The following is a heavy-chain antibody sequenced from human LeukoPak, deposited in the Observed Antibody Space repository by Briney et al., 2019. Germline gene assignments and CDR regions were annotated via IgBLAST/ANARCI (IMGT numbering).Heavy chain of an antibody. D-gene: IGHD4-17*01. CDR1: GYTFTGYY. CDR3: ARGVGDYANY. Sequence: GASVKVSCKASGYTFTGYYIHWVRQAPGQGLEWMGWINPYSGGTNYAQKFQGRVTTTGDTSISTAYMDLSSLRSDDTAVYYCARGVGDYANYWGQGTLVTVSS. V-gene: IGHV1-2*02. J-gene: IGHJ4*02. CDR2: INPYSGGT.